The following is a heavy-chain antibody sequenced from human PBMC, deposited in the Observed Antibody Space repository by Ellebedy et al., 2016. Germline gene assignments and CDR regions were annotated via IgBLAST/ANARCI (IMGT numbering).Heavy chain of an antibody. CDR2: IHYSGRT. Sequence: SETLPLTCSVSGGSVRSGSYFWSWIRQPPGKGLEWIGNIHYSGRTNYNPSLKSRVSISIDTSMNYFSLKLTSVTAADTAVYYCARGSGWLTVNWGQGTLVTVSS. CDR1: GGSVRSGSYF. D-gene: IGHD6-19*01. V-gene: IGHV4-61*03. CDR3: ARGSGWLTVN. J-gene: IGHJ4*02.